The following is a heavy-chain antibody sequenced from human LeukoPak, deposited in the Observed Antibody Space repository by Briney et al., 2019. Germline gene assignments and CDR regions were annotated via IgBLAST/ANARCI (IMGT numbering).Heavy chain of an antibody. D-gene: IGHD6-13*01. CDR3: ARDRYVGSSYEMDV. V-gene: IGHV1-69*01. Sequence: GSSVKVSRKASGGTFSSYAISWVRQAPGQGLEWMGGIIPIFGTANYAQKFQGRVTITADESTSTAYMELSSLRSEDTAVYYCARDRYVGSSYEMDVWGKGTTVTVSS. J-gene: IGHJ6*04. CDR1: GGTFSSYA. CDR2: IIPIFGTA.